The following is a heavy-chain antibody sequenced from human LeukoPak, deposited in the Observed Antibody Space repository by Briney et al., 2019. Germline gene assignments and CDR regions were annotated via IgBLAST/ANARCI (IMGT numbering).Heavy chain of an antibody. J-gene: IGHJ4*02. D-gene: IGHD6-13*01. Sequence: SETLSLTCTVSGGSISSYYWSWIRQPPGKGLEWIGYISYSGSTNYNPSLKSRVTISVDTSKNQFSLKLSSVTAADTAVYYCARPHSSSWSYFDYWGQGTLVTVSS. CDR2: ISYSGST. CDR1: GGSISSYY. V-gene: IGHV4-59*08. CDR3: ARPHSSSWSYFDY.